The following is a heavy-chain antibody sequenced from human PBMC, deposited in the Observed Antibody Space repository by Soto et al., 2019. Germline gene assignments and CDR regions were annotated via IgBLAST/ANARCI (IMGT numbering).Heavy chain of an antibody. CDR1: GYTFTSYY. CDR2: INPSGGST. Sequence: ASVKVSCKASGYTFTSYYIHWVRQAPGQGLEWMGIINPSGGSTSYAQKFQGRVTMTRDTSTSTVYMEVSGLRSEDTAVYYCARDQEPSTLYYDYYYMDVWGKGTTVTVSS. J-gene: IGHJ6*03. V-gene: IGHV1-46*03. CDR3: ARDQEPSTLYYDYYYMDV.